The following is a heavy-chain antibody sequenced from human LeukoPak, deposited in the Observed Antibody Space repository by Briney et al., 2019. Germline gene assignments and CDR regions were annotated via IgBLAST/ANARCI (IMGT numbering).Heavy chain of an antibody. CDR2: IYSSGST. Sequence: TSSETLSLTCTVSGGSISSYYWSWIRQPPGKGLEWIGYIYSSGSTNYNPSLKSRVTISVDTSKNQFSLKLSSVTAADTAVYYCARHVRGSYVDYWGQGTLVTVSS. V-gene: IGHV4-59*08. D-gene: IGHD1-26*01. CDR1: GGSISSYY. J-gene: IGHJ4*02. CDR3: ARHVRGSYVDY.